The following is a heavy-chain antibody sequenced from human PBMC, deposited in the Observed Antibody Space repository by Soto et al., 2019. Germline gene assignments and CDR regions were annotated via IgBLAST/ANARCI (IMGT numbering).Heavy chain of an antibody. V-gene: IGHV3-23*01. CDR1: GFTCRSYD. J-gene: IGHJ4*02. CDR3: AKDRGNDSLTGYYMY. CDR2: ISGSGGST. D-gene: IGHD3-9*01. Sequence: GGSLRLYCAASGFTCRSYDMSWVRQAPGKGLEWVSAISGSGGSTYYAASVKGRFTISRDTSKKTLYLQMNRLRADDTPVYYCAKDRGNDSLTGYYMYWGQGTLATVSS.